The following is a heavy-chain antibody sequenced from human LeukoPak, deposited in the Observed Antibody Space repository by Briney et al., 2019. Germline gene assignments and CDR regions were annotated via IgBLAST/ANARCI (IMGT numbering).Heavy chain of an antibody. V-gene: IGHV1-2*02. Sequence: GASVKVSCKASGYTFTGYYMHWVRQAPGQGLEWMGWINPNSGGTNYAQKFQGRVTMTRDTSISTAYMELSRLRSDDTAVYYCARSSIDSSSWYRGWFDPWGQGTLVTVSS. CDR2: INPNSGGT. CDR3: ARSSIDSSSWYRGWFDP. D-gene: IGHD6-13*01. J-gene: IGHJ5*02. CDR1: GYTFTGYY.